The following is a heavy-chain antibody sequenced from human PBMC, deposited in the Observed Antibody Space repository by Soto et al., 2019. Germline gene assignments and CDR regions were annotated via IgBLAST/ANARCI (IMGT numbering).Heavy chain of an antibody. J-gene: IGHJ4*02. Sequence: QVQLVESGGGGVQPGRSLRLSCAASGFMFSSYGIYWVRQAPGKGLEWVAVISYDGRDKYYADSVKGRFTIARDNSKSTLYLQMNSLRIEDTAVYYCAKDPYGYYVGGFDSWGQGTLVTVSS. D-gene: IGHD4-17*01. CDR3: AKDPYGYYVGGFDS. CDR2: ISYDGRDK. CDR1: GFMFSSYG. V-gene: IGHV3-30*18.